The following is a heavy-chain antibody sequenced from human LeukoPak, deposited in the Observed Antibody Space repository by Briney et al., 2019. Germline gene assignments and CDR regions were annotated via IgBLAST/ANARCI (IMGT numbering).Heavy chain of an antibody. D-gene: IGHD3-10*01. J-gene: IGHJ5*02. V-gene: IGHV4-38-2*02. CDR1: GYSISSGYY. CDR2: IDHSGST. Sequence: SETLSLTCTVSGYSISSGYYWGWIRQPPGKGLEWTGSIDHSGSTYYNPSLKSRVTISVDTSKNQFSLKLSSVTAADTAMYYCARNRYYYGSGNYGVPNWFDPWGQGTLVTVSS. CDR3: ARNRYYYGSGNYGVPNWFDP.